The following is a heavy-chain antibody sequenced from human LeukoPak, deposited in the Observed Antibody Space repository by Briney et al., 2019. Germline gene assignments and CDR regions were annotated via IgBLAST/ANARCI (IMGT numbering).Heavy chain of an antibody. CDR2: IYHSGST. CDR3: ARDRKGFPFDY. J-gene: IGHJ4*02. D-gene: IGHD3-10*01. Sequence: SETLSLTCAVSGGSISSSNWWSWVRQPPVKGLGWIGEIYHSGSTYYNPSLKSRVTISVDTSKNQFSLKLSSVTAADTAVYYCARDRKGFPFDYWGQGTLVTVSS. V-gene: IGHV4-4*02. CDR1: GGSISSSNW.